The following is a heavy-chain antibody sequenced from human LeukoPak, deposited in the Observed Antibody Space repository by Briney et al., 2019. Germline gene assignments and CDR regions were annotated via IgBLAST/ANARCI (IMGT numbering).Heavy chain of an antibody. V-gene: IGHV1-46*01. CDR1: GYTFTNYY. D-gene: IGHD3-22*01. CDR3: ARGWLRTSSGYYYDYFDY. Sequence: ASVKVSCKASGYTFTNYYMHWVRQAPGQGLEWMGIINPSGGSTSYTQKFQGRVTMTRDTSTSTVYMELSSLRSEDTAVYYCARGWLRTSSGYYYDYFDYWGQGTLVTVSS. J-gene: IGHJ4*02. CDR2: INPSGGST.